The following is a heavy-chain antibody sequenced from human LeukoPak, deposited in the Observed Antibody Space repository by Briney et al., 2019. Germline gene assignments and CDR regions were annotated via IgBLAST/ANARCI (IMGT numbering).Heavy chain of an antibody. CDR2: ISSASSYI. J-gene: IGHJ3*01. V-gene: IGHV3-21*01. Sequence: GGSLRLSCAASGFSFSDYYMNWVRQAPGKGLEWVSSISSASSYIYYADSLKGRFTISRDNAKNSLYLQMNSLRAEDTAVYYCARWTRDIADAFDVWGQGTMVTVSS. D-gene: IGHD5-12*01. CDR1: GFSFSDYY. CDR3: ARWTRDIADAFDV.